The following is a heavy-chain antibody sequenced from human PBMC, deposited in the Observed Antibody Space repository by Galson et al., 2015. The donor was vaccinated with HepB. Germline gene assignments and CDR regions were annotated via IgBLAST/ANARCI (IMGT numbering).Heavy chain of an antibody. CDR1: GGSVSGYY. J-gene: IGHJ3*02. CDR2: VKHTGSS. D-gene: IGHD5-24*01. CDR3: ARGAYGNTNPGSALDI. V-gene: IGHV4-34*01. Sequence: ETLSLTCAVNGGSVSGYYWSWVHQPPGKGLEWIAEVKHTGSSNYNPSLRSRVTTLVDTPNNQVSLRLDSVTAADTAVYYCARGAYGNTNPGSALDIWGQGTTVIVS.